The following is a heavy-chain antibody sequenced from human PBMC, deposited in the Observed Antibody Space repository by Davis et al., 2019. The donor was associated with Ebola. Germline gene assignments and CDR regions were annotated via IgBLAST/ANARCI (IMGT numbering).Heavy chain of an antibody. CDR1: GFTFSSYW. J-gene: IGHJ4*02. V-gene: IGHV3-74*01. CDR2: INSDGSST. Sequence: GESLKISCAASGFTFSSYWMHWVRQAPGKGLVWVSRINSDGSSTSYADSVKGRFTISRDNAKNSLYLQMNSLRAEDTAVYYCATLQTFDYWGQGTLVTVSS. CDR3: ATLQTFDY.